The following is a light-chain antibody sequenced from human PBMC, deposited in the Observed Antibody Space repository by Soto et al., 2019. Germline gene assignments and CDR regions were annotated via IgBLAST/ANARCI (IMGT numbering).Light chain of an antibody. CDR2: GNS. J-gene: IGLJ2*01. CDR1: SSNIGAGYD. Sequence: QSVLTQPPSVSGAPGQRVTISCTGSSSNIGAGYDVHWYQQLPGTAPKLLIYGNSNRPSGVPDRFSGSKSGTSASLAITWLQAEDEADYYCQSYDSSLSAVVFGGGTKGTVL. V-gene: IGLV1-40*01. CDR3: QSYDSSLSAVV.